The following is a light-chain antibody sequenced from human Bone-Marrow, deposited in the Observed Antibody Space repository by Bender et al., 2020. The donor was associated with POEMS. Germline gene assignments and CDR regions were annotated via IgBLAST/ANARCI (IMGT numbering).Light chain of an antibody. CDR1: SSNIGAHA. CDR3: VAWDDSLSGRL. V-gene: IGLV1-44*01. Sequence: QSVLTQPPSASGTPGQRVTISCSGGSSNIGAHAVNWYQHLPGTAPKLLIYSSHRRPSEVPDRFSGSRSGTSASLAISGLQSEDEADYYCVAWDDSLSGRLFGGGTRLTVL. J-gene: IGLJ2*01. CDR2: SSH.